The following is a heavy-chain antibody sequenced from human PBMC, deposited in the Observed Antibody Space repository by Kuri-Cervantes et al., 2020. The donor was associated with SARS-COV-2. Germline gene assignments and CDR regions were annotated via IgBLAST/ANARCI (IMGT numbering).Heavy chain of an antibody. D-gene: IGHD3-22*01. CDR1: GFTFSDYY. Sequence: LSLTCAASGFTFSDYYMSWIRQAPGKGLEWVSYISSSGSTIYYADSVKGRFTISRDNAKNSLYLQMNSLRAEDTAVYYCAKEGYYDSSGYYYDSYFDYWGQGTLVTVSS. J-gene: IGHJ4*02. V-gene: IGHV3-11*01. CDR2: ISSSGSTI. CDR3: AKEGYYDSSGYYYDSYFDY.